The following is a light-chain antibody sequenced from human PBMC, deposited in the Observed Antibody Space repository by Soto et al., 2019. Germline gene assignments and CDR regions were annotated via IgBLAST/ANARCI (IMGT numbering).Light chain of an antibody. CDR1: SSDVGGYDY. Sequence: QSALTQPASVSGSPGQSITISCTGTSSDVGGYDYVSWYQQHPGKAPKLIIFEVSNRPSGASNRFSGSKSGNTASLTISGLQAEDEADYYCTSYTVSSSTYVFGTGTKLTVL. V-gene: IGLV2-14*01. J-gene: IGLJ1*01. CDR2: EVS. CDR3: TSYTVSSSTYV.